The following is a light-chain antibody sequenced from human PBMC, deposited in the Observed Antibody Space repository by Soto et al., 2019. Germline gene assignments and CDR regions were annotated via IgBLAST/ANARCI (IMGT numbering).Light chain of an antibody. J-gene: IGKJ1*01. CDR2: GAS. Sequence: EIVLTQSPGTLSLSPGEGATLSCRASQSVSNNYLAWYQQKPGQAPRLLIYGASNRATGIPDRFSGSGSGTDFTLTIRRLEPEDFAVYYCKQYGSSGTCGQGTKVDIK. V-gene: IGKV3-20*01. CDR1: QSVSNNY. CDR3: KQYGSSGT.